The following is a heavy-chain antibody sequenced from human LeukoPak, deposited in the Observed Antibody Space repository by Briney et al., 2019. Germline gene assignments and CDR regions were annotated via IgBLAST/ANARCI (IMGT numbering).Heavy chain of an antibody. V-gene: IGHV4-4*02. J-gene: IGHJ4*02. CDR2: VHLDGRT. CDR1: GGSVISTNW. Sequence: TSGTLSLTCGVSGGSVISTNWWTWVRQPPGKGLEWIGEVHLDGRTNYNPSLESRLTMSVDVSENQVSLKLTSVTAADTAVYYCAREGGFYRPLDYSGQGTLVTVSS. CDR3: AREGGFYRPLDY. D-gene: IGHD3-3*01.